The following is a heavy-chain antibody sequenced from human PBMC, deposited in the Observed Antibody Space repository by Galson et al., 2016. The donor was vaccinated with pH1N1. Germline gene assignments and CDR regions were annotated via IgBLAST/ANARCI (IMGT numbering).Heavy chain of an antibody. D-gene: IGHD4-17*01. J-gene: IGHJ3*02. Sequence: QSGAEVKKPGESLKISCQGSGYKFSRSWIGWVRQMPGKGLEWVGIIYLGGSHIRYRPTFPGQVTISDDKSINIVYLQWSSLKASDTAIYYCARQNDYGDYRGDAFDIWGQGTLVTVSS. CDR3: ARQNDYGDYRGDAFDI. CDR2: IYLGGSHI. V-gene: IGHV5-51*01. CDR1: GYKFSRSW.